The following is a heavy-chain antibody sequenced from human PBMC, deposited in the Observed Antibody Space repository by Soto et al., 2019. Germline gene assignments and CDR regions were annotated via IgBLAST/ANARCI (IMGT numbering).Heavy chain of an antibody. CDR2: ISGSGGST. CDR1: GFTFSSYA. J-gene: IGHJ3*02. V-gene: IGHV3-23*01. CDR3: AKDEQPGFVVVIIGLYAFDI. Sequence: EVQLLESGGGLVQPGGSLRLSCAASGFTFSSYAMSWVRQAPGKGLEWVSAISGSGGSTYYADSVKGRFTISRDKSKTTRNKQRNTLSAEDTAVYYCAKDEQPGFVVVIIGLYAFDIWGQGTMVTVSS. D-gene: IGHD2-21*01.